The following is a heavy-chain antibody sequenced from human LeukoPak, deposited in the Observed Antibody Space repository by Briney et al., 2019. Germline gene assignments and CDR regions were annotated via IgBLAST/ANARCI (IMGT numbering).Heavy chain of an antibody. Sequence: GASVTVSCKASGYTFTSYDINWVRQATGQGFEWMGWLNPNSGKSDFAQKFQGRVTMTRDTSISTAYMELGSLISEDTAVYYCARGPPFRGSQGWFDPWGQGTLVIVSS. CDR2: LNPNSGKS. J-gene: IGHJ5*02. CDR1: GYTFTSYD. D-gene: IGHD1-26*01. V-gene: IGHV1-8*01. CDR3: ARGPPFRGSQGWFDP.